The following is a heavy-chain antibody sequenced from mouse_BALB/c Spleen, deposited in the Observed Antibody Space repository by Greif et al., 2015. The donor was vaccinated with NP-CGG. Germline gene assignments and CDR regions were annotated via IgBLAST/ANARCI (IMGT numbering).Heavy chain of an antibody. J-gene: IGHJ4*01. D-gene: IGHD2-4*01. CDR3: ARRGLLLPYYAMDY. CDR2: ILPGSGST. CDR1: GYTFSSYW. V-gene: IGHV1-9*01. Sequence: QVQLQQSGAELMKPGASVKISCKATGYTFSSYWIEWVKQRPGHGLEWIGEILPGSGSTNYNEKFKGKATFTADTSSNTAYMQLSSLTSEDSAVYYCARRGLLLPYYAMDYWGQGTSVTVSS.